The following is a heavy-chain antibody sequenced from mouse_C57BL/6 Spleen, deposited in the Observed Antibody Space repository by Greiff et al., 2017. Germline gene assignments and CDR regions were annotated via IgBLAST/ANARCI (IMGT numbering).Heavy chain of an antibody. J-gene: IGHJ4*01. V-gene: IGHV1-64*01. Sequence: QVQLQQPGAELVKPGASVKLSCKASGYTFTSYWMHWVKQRPGQGLEWIGMIHPNSGSTNYNEKFKSKATLTVDKSSSTAYMQLSSLTSEDSAVXYCAIPYDYDEEDYAMDYWGQGTSVTVSS. CDR1: GYTFTSYW. CDR3: AIPYDYDEEDYAMDY. CDR2: IHPNSGST. D-gene: IGHD2-4*01.